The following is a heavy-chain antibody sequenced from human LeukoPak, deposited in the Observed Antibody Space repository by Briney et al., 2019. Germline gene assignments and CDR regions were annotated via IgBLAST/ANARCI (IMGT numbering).Heavy chain of an antibody. Sequence: SETLSLTCTVYGESFNDYYWTWIRQPPGKGLEWIGEINHSGGSNYNPSLKSRVTISVDTSNNQFSLNLSSVAAADTAMYYCARADFHDTGGSITYWGQGTLATVSS. D-gene: IGHD2-8*02. CDR1: GESFNDYY. CDR2: INHSGGS. V-gene: IGHV4-34*01. J-gene: IGHJ4*02. CDR3: ARADFHDTGGSITY.